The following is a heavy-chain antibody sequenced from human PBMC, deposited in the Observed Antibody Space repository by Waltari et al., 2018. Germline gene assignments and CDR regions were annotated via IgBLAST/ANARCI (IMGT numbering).Heavy chain of an antibody. CDR1: GGTFSSYA. D-gene: IGHD2-21*02. Sequence: QVQLVQSGAEVKKPGSSVKVSCKASGGTFSSYAISWVRQAPGQGLEWMGSISPIPGIANSAQKFPGRVTITADKSTSTAYMELGSLRSEDTAVYYCARDPTYCGGDCYLLYYYGMDVWGQGTTVTVSS. V-gene: IGHV1-69*04. CDR2: ISPIPGIA. J-gene: IGHJ6*02. CDR3: ARDPTYCGGDCYLLYYYGMDV.